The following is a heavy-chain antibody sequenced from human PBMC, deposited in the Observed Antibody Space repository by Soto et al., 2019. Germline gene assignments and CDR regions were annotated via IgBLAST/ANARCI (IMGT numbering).Heavy chain of an antibody. CDR1: GFTFSNYW. CDR3: ARGGLQHALDV. V-gene: IGHV3-74*03. J-gene: IGHJ6*02. CDR2: VNNDGTDT. Sequence: GGSLSLSCAPSGFTFSNYWMYWVRQAPGKGLVWVSRVNNDGTDTTHADSVKGRFTISRDNAENTLYLQMNSLRAEDTAVYYCARGGLQHALDVWGQGSTVTVSS. D-gene: IGHD6-13*01.